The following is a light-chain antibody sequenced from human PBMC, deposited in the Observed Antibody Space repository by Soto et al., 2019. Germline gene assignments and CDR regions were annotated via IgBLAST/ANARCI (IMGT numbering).Light chain of an antibody. V-gene: IGLV1-40*01. CDR3: QSYDSSLSGSEV. Sequence: QSVLTQPPSVSGAPGQRVTISCTGSSSNIGAGYDVHWYQQLPGTAPKLLIYGNSNRPSGVPDRFSGSKSGTSASLAIPGLQAEDEADYYCQSYDSSLSGSEVFGGGTKVTVL. CDR1: SSNIGAGYD. CDR2: GNS. J-gene: IGLJ2*01.